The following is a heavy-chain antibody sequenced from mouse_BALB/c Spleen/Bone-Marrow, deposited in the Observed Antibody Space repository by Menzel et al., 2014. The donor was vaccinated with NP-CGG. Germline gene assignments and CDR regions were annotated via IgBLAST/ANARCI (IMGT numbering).Heavy chain of an antibody. CDR3: ASYYFGSSRFAY. CDR1: GFNIKDTY. J-gene: IGHJ3*01. Sequence: EVQLQQSGAELVKPGASVKLSCTASGFNIKDTYMHWVKQRPEQGLEWIGRIDPANGNTKYDPKFQGKATITADTSSNTAFPQLSSLATEGTAVYYCASYYFGSSRFAYWGQGTLVTGSA. V-gene: IGHV14-3*02. CDR2: IDPANGNT. D-gene: IGHD1-1*01.